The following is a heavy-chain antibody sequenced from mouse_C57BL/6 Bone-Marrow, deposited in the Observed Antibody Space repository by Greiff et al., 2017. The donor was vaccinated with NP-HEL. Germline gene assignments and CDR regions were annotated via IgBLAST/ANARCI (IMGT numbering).Heavy chain of an antibody. CDR3: ARDYYYGSSYDYAMDY. CDR2: INPYNGGT. D-gene: IGHD1-1*01. Sequence: EVQLHQSGPVLVKPGASVKMSCKASGYTFTDYYMNWVKQSHGKSLEWIGVINPYNGGTSYNQKFKGTATLTVDKSSSTAYMELNSLTSEDSAVYYCARDYYYGSSYDYAMDYWGQGTSVTVSS. J-gene: IGHJ4*01. V-gene: IGHV1-19*01. CDR1: GYTFTDYY.